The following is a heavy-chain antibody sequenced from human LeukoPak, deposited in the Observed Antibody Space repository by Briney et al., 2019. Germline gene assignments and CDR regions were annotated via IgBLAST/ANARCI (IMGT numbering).Heavy chain of an antibody. D-gene: IGHD3-10*01. CDR3: ARPSLYYYGSDTYFWFDL. J-gene: IGHJ5*02. V-gene: IGHV3-7*01. CDR2: IKQDGNEK. CDR1: GFTFTTYW. Sequence: GGSLRLSCAASGFTFTTYWMAWVRQAPGKGLEWVASIKQDGNEKYYVDSVKGRFTISRDSAENTLYLQMKSLRAEDTAFYYCARPSLYYYGSDTYFWFDLWGQGTLVTVSS.